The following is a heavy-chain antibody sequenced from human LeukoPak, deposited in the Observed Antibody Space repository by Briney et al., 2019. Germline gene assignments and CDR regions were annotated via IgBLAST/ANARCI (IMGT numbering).Heavy chain of an antibody. CDR3: ARGDYPRQ. CDR2: ISSGAGNM. D-gene: IGHD2-21*01. J-gene: IGHJ6*04. CDR1: GFTFSNFA. Sequence: GGSLRLSCVASGFTFSNFAMNWVRQAPGKGLEWVSTISSGAGNMYYADSVKGRFTVSRDNAKNSVFLQMSSLRAEDTAVYYCARGDYPRQWGKGTTVTVSS. V-gene: IGHV3-21*01.